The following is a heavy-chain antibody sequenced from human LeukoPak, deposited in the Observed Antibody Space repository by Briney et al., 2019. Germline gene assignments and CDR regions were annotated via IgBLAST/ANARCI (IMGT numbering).Heavy chain of an antibody. J-gene: IGHJ4*02. V-gene: IGHV3-23*01. Sequence: PGGSLRLSCVASGFTFSSYAMTWVGQAPGKGLEWVSVISGSSGGTYYADSVKGRFIISRDNFKNTVYLQMNSLRAEDTAVYYCAKEDDFGNHFDYWGQGTLVTVSS. CDR1: GFTFSSYA. D-gene: IGHD4-11*01. CDR3: AKEDDFGNHFDY. CDR2: ISGSSGGT.